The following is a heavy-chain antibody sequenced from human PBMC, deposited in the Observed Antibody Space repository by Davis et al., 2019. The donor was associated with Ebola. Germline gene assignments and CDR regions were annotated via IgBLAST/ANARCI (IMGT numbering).Heavy chain of an antibody. CDR2: LSGSGDST. CDR3: AKDQQAKRGLGAFDI. D-gene: IGHD6-13*01. J-gene: IGHJ3*02. V-gene: IGHV3-23*01. Sequence: GGSLRLSCTASGFTFSSYAMNWVRQAPGKGLEWVSVLSGSGDSTYYADSVKRRFTISRDNSKNTLYLQMNSLRVEDTAVYYCAKDQQAKRGLGAFDIWSQGTMVTVSS. CDR1: GFTFSSYA.